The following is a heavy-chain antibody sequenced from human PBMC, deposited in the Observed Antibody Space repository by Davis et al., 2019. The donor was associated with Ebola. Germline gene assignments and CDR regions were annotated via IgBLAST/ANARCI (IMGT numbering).Heavy chain of an antibody. Sequence: SGPTLVKPTATLTLTCTVSGFSLSNARMCVSWIRQPPGKALEWLARIDWDDDKYYSTSLKTRLTISKDTSKNQVVLTMTNMDPVDTATYYCARQTYYDFWSGYGSFDYWGQGTLVTVSS. CDR1: GFSLSNARMC. J-gene: IGHJ4*02. V-gene: IGHV2-70*11. D-gene: IGHD3-3*01. CDR3: ARQTYYDFWSGYGSFDY. CDR2: IDWDDDK.